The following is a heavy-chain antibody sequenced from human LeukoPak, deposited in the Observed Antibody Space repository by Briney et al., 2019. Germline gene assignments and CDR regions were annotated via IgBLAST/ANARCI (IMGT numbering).Heavy chain of an antibody. CDR2: IYTGGDT. V-gene: IGHV3-66*01. CDR3: ARNRRGDPDFEY. CDR1: GFTFSSCA. Sequence: GGSLRLSCVASGFTFSSCAMSWVRQAPERGLKWVSTIYTGGDTYYADSVKGRFTFSRDTSKNTLYLQMNSLRAGDTAVYYCARNRRGDPDFEYWGQGTLVTVSS. J-gene: IGHJ4*02. D-gene: IGHD4-17*01.